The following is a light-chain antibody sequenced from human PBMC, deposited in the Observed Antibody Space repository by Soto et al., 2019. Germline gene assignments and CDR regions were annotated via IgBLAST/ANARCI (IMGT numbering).Light chain of an antibody. CDR3: QSYDSRLSVV. V-gene: IGLV1-40*01. J-gene: IGLJ2*01. CDR1: NSNIGTNH. CDR2: ENN. Sequence: QSVLTQPPSASGTPGQRVAISCSGGNSNIGTNHVNWYQQLPGTAPKLLIYENNNRPSGVPDRFSGSKSGTSASLAITGLQAEDEADYFCQSYDSRLSVVFGGGTKLTVL.